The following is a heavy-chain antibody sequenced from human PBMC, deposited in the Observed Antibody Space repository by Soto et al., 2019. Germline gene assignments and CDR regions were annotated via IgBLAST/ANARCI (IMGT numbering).Heavy chain of an antibody. J-gene: IGHJ6*02. CDR2: ISYDGSNK. CDR1: GFTFSSYG. CDR3: AKDLFEMNPGIAAAVYYYYYGMDV. D-gene: IGHD6-13*01. Sequence: GGSLRLSCAASGFTFSSYGMHWVRQAPGKGLEWVAVISYDGSNKYYADSVKGRFTISRDNSKNTLYLQMNSLRAEDTAVYYCAKDLFEMNPGIAAAVYYYYYGMDVWGQGTTVTVSS. V-gene: IGHV3-30*18.